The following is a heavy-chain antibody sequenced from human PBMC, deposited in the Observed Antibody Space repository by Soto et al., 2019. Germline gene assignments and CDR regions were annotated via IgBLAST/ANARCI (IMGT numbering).Heavy chain of an antibody. D-gene: IGHD3-10*01. V-gene: IGHV4-34*01. CDR3: ARVRGSGSYYKFHYYGMDV. CDR2: INHSGGT. Sequence: PSETLSLTCAVYGGSFSGYYWGWIRQPPGKGLEWIGEINHSGGTNYNPSLKSRVTISVDTSKNQSSLKLSSVTAADTAVYYCARVRGSGSYYKFHYYGMDVWGQGTTVTVSS. CDR1: GGSFSGYY. J-gene: IGHJ6*02.